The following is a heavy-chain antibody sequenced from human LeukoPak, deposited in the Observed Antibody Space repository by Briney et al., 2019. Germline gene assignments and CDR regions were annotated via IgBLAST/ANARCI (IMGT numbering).Heavy chain of an antibody. CDR3: AIYGDYFDY. V-gene: IGHV3-53*01. D-gene: IGHD4-17*01. J-gene: IGHJ4*02. CDR2: IYSGGST. CDR1: GFTFSSYA. Sequence: GGSLRLSCAASGFTFSSYAMSWVRQAPGKGLEWVSVIYSGGSTYYADSVKGRFTISRDNSKNTLYLQMNSLRAEDTAVYYCAIYGDYFDYWGQGTLVTVSS.